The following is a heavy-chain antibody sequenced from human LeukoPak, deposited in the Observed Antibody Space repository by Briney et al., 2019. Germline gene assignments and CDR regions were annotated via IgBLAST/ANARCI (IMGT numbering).Heavy chain of an antibody. Sequence: SETLSLTCTVSGGSISSSSYYWGWIRQPPGKGLEWIGYIYYSGSTNYNPSLKSRVTISVDTSKNQFSLKLSSVTAADTAVYYCARQLWTYYFDYWGQGTLVTVSS. J-gene: IGHJ4*02. CDR2: IYYSGST. CDR1: GGSISSSSYY. D-gene: IGHD5-18*01. CDR3: ARQLWTYYFDY. V-gene: IGHV4-61*05.